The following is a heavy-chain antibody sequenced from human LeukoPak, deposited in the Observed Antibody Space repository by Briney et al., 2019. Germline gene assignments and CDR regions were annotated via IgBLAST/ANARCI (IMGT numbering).Heavy chain of an antibody. V-gene: IGHV3-23*01. D-gene: IGHD6-19*01. Sequence: GGSLRLSCAASGFTFSSYAMSWVRQAPGKGLEWVSAISGSGGSTYHADSVKGRFTISRDNSKNTLYLQMNSLRAEDTAVYYCAKDLWLVPNYFDYWGQGTLVTVSS. CDR1: GFTFSSYA. CDR2: ISGSGGST. J-gene: IGHJ4*02. CDR3: AKDLWLVPNYFDY.